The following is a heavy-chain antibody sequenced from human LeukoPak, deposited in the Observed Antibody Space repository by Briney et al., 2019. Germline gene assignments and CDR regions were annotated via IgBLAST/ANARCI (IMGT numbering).Heavy chain of an antibody. J-gene: IGHJ6*03. CDR1: GLTFNNYE. CDR3: ARDPYSGNYGNYYYYMDV. CDR2: ITRSGAYI. D-gene: IGHD1-26*01. V-gene: IGHV3-21*01. Sequence: GGSLRLSCAASGLTFNNYEMNWVRQAPGKALEWVSSITRSGAYIFYADSVKGRFTISRDNAKDSLYLQMNSLAPEDTAVYYCARDPYSGNYGNYYYYMDVWGKGTTVTISS.